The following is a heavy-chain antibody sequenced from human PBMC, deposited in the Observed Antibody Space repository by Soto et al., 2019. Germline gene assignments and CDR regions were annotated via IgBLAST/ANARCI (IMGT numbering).Heavy chain of an antibody. CDR1: GGSISNGGYY. J-gene: IGHJ4*02. V-gene: IGHV4-31*03. CDR3: ARVLGYCSSTSCYALDY. Sequence: ASEPLSLTCTVSGGSISNGGYYWSWIRQHPGKGLEWIGYIYYSGSTYYNPSLKSRVTISVDTSKNQFSLKLSSVTAADTAVYYCARVLGYCSSTSCYALDYWGQGTLVTVSS. CDR2: IYYSGST. D-gene: IGHD2-2*01.